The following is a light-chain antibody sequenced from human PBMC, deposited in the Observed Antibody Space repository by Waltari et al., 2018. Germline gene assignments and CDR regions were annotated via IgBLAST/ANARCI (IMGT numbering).Light chain of an antibody. J-gene: IGKJ1*01. CDR3: QQYYSTPPA. CDR1: QSVLYSSNNMNY. V-gene: IGKV4-1*01. CDR2: WAS. Sequence: DIVVTQSPDSVAVSLGERATINCKSSQSVLYSSNNMNYLAWYQQKPGQPPRLLIYWASTRESGVPDLFSGSGSGTYFTLTINTLQAEDMAVYYCQQYYSTPPAFGQGTRVEI.